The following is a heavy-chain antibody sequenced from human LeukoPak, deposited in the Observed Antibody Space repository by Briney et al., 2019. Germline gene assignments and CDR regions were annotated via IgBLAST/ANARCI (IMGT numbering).Heavy chain of an antibody. CDR2: IYSGGST. V-gene: IGHV3-53*01. CDR3: ARGRIAVALYYGMDV. J-gene: IGHJ6*02. CDR1: GFTVSSNY. Sequence: GGSLRLSCAASGFTVSSNYMSWVRQAPGKGLEWVSVIYSGGSTYYADSVKGRFTISRDNSKNTLYLQMNSLRAADTAVYYCARGRIAVALYYGMDVWGHGTTVTVSS. D-gene: IGHD6-19*01.